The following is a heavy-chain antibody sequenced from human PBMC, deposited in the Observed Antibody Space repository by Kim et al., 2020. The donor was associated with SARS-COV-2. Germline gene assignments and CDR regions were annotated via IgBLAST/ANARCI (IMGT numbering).Heavy chain of an antibody. CDR2: IVVGSGNT. D-gene: IGHD5-12*01. J-gene: IGHJ4*02. CDR3: AADHSGYDYLDY. CDR1: GFTFTSSA. Sequence: SVKVSCKASGFTFTSSAVQWVRQARGQRLEWIGWIVVGSGNTNYAQKFQERVTITRDMSTSTAYMELSSLRSEDTAVYYCAADHSGYDYLDYWGQGTLVTVSS. V-gene: IGHV1-58*01.